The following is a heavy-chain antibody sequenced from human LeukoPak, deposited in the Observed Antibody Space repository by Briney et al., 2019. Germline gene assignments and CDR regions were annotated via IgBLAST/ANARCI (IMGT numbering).Heavy chain of an antibody. CDR1: GFTFSSYD. V-gene: IGHV3-30-3*01. CDR3: ARAGDQRYFDSFYGMDV. CDR2: ISYDGSNK. J-gene: IGHJ6*02. D-gene: IGHD3-9*01. Sequence: GGSLRLSCAASGFTFSSYDMHWVRQAPGKGLEWVAVISYDGSNKYYADSVKGRFTISRDNSKNTLYLQMNSLRAEDTAVYYCARAGDQRYFDSFYGMDVWGQGTTVTVSS.